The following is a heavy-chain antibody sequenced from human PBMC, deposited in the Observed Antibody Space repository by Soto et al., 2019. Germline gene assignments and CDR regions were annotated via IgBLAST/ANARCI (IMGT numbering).Heavy chain of an antibody. D-gene: IGHD3-10*01. CDR2: IFFSGAT. J-gene: IGHJ5*02. CDR1: GGSIRSSSYY. Sequence: SETLSLTCTVSGGSIRSSSYYWGWIRQPPGKGLEWIGSIFFSGATYYNPSLKSRVTISVDTSKNQFSLKLSSVTAADTAVYYCARDPGSGSYYGWFDPWGQGTLVTVSS. V-gene: IGHV4-39*07. CDR3: ARDPGSGSYYGWFDP.